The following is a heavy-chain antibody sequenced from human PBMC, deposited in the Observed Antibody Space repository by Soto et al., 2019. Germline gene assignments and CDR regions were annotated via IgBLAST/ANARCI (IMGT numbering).Heavy chain of an antibody. J-gene: IGHJ4*02. CDR3: AREFESGYYFFDY. Sequence: GGSLILSCTASGFTFSSYSMNWVRQAPGKGLEWVSVTGVTGGGTYYGDSVKGRFTISRDDSKNTLYLQMNGLRADDSAVYYCAREFESGYYFFDYWGQGALVTVSS. V-gene: IGHV3-23*01. CDR2: TGVTGGGT. D-gene: IGHD3-3*01. CDR1: GFTFSSYS.